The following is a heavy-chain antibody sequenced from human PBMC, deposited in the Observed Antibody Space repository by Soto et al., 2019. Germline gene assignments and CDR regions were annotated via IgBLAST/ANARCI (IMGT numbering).Heavy chain of an antibody. CDR1: GGSISSGGYY. J-gene: IGHJ4*02. CDR3: ARMNYYDTSGYPFDY. Sequence: SETLSLTCTVSGGSISSGGYYWSWIRQPPGKGLEWIGYIYFRGTTNYNPSLKSRVTMSADTSKNQFSLKLNSVTAADTAVYYCARMNYYDTSGYPFDYWGQGMMVTVSS. V-gene: IGHV4-61*08. D-gene: IGHD3-22*01. CDR2: IYFRGTT.